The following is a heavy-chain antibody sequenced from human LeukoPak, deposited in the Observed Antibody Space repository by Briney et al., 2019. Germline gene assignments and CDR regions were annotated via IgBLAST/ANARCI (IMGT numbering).Heavy chain of an antibody. CDR3: ARVRNSGYDLRNWFDP. CDR2: ISYDGSNK. Sequence: GGSLRLSCAASGFTFSSYAMHWVRQAPGKGLEWVAVISYDGSNKYYADSVKGRFTIPRDNSKNTLYLQMNSLRAEDTAVYYCARVRNSGYDLRNWFDPWGQGTLVTVSS. D-gene: IGHD5-12*01. J-gene: IGHJ5*02. V-gene: IGHV3-30-3*01. CDR1: GFTFSSYA.